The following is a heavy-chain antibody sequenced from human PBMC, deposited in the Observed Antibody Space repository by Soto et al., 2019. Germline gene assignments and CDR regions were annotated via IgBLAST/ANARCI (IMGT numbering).Heavy chain of an antibody. Sequence: SETLSLTCTVSGGSISSYYWSWIRQPPGKGLEWIGYIYYSGSTNYNPSHKSRVTISVDTSKNQFSLKLSSVTAADTAVYYCARGTYCSSTSCSDYYYYYGMDVWGQGTTVTVSS. V-gene: IGHV4-59*01. CDR2: IYYSGST. D-gene: IGHD2-2*01. CDR3: ARGTYCSSTSCSDYYYYYGMDV. J-gene: IGHJ6*02. CDR1: GGSISSYY.